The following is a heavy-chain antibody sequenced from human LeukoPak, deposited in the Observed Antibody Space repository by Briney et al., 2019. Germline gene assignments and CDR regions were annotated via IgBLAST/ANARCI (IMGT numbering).Heavy chain of an antibody. Sequence: PSETLSLTCTVSGGSISSSSYYWGWIRQPPGKGLEWIGTIYYSGSTYYNPSLKSRVTISVDTSKSQFSLKLRSVTAADTAVYYCARDHDYGDYVRAFDIWGQGTMVTVSS. CDR3: ARDHDYGDYVRAFDI. V-gene: IGHV4-39*02. CDR2: IYYSGST. D-gene: IGHD4-17*01. J-gene: IGHJ3*02. CDR1: GGSISSSSYY.